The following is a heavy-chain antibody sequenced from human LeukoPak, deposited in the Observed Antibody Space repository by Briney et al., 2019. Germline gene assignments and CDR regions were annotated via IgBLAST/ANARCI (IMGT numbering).Heavy chain of an antibody. CDR1: GFTVSSIY. D-gene: IGHD2-15*01. J-gene: IGHJ4*02. CDR3: ARCPGYCSGGSCYPRYYYYFDY. Sequence: GGSLRLSCAASGFTVSSIYMSWVRQAPGKGLEWVSVIYSGGSTYYADSVKGRFTISRDNSKNTLYLQMNSPRAEDTAVYYCARCPGYCSGGSCYPRYYYYFDYWGQGTLVTVSS. V-gene: IGHV3-66*01. CDR2: IYSGGST.